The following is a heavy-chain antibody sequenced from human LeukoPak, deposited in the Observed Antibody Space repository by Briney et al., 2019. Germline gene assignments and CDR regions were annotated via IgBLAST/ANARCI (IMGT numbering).Heavy chain of an antibody. CDR1: GFTFSTYE. D-gene: IGHD2-8*01. V-gene: IGHV3-48*03. Sequence: PGGSLRLSCAASGFTFSTYEMNWVRQAPGKGLEWVSYISSSGSTIYYADSARGRFTISRDNAKNSLYLQMNSLRAEDTAVYYCAGSLGYCTSNVCYLKYWGQGTLVTVSS. J-gene: IGHJ4*02. CDR2: ISSSGSTI. CDR3: AGSLGYCTSNVCYLKY.